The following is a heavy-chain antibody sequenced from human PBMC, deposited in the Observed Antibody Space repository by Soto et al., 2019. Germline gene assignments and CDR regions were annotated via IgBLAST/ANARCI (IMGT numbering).Heavy chain of an antibody. CDR3: ASGLSVNSGWYDAFDI. CDR1: GFTFSNYA. V-gene: IGHV3-30-3*01. J-gene: IGHJ3*02. CDR2: ISYDGSNK. Sequence: QVQLVESGGGVVQPGRSLRLSCAGTGFTFSNYAMHWVRRAPGKGLEWVAVISYDGSNKYHADSVKGRLTISRDSSKNTVYLQMNSLRAEDTDLYYCASGLSVNSGWYDAFDIWGQGTMVTVSS. D-gene: IGHD6-19*01.